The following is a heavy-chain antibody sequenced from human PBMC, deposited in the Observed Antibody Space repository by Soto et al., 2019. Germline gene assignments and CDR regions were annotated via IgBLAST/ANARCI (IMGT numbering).Heavy chain of an antibody. J-gene: IGHJ5*02. V-gene: IGHV3-9*01. CDR1: GFTFSNYA. D-gene: IGHD6-25*01. Sequence: EVQLVESGGGLVQPGRSLRLSCAASGFTFSNYAMHWVRQAPGKGLEWVSDISWNGGSKYYVDSVKGRFTISRDNAKNSLYLKMNSLRAEDTALYYCAKGPCYSWGYCYFDPWGQGTLVTVSS. CDR3: AKGPCYSWGYCYFDP. CDR2: ISWNGGSK.